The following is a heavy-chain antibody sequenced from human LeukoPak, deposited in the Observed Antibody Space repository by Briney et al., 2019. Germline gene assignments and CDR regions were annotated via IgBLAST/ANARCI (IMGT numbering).Heavy chain of an antibody. CDR2: IYYSGST. V-gene: IGHV4-59*01. Sequence: NPSETLSLTCTVSGGSISSYYWSWIRQPPGKGLEWIGYIYYSGSTNYNPSLKSRVTISVDTSKNQFSLKLSSVTAADTAVYYCARDPSPVAGTWGHWGQGTLVTVSS. J-gene: IGHJ4*02. D-gene: IGHD6-19*01. CDR3: ARDPSPVAGTWGH. CDR1: GGSISSYY.